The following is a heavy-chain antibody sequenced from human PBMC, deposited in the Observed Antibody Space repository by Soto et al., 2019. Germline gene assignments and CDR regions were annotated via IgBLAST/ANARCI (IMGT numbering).Heavy chain of an antibody. CDR1: GFSLSTSGVG. CDR3: VYWSGYSYFDC. V-gene: IGHV2-5*02. D-gene: IGHD3-3*01. Sequence: QITLKESGPTLVKPTQTLTLTCTFSGFSLSTSGVGVDWIRQPPGKALEWLALIYWDDDKRYSPSLKSRLTITKDTSKNQVVLTMTNMDPVDTATYYCVYWSGYSYFDCWGQGTLVTVSS. J-gene: IGHJ4*02. CDR2: IYWDDDK.